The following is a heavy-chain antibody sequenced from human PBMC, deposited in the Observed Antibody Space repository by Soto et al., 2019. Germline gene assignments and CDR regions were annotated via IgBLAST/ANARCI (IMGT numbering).Heavy chain of an antibody. CDR1: GGTFSSYA. CDR2: IIPIFGTA. V-gene: IGHV1-69*13. Sequence: SVKVSCKASGGTFSSYAISWVRQAPGQGLEWMGGIIPIFGTANYAQKFQGRVTITADESTSTAYIELSSLRSEDTAVYYCARMHNWNDYAFDIWGQGTMVTVSS. J-gene: IGHJ3*02. D-gene: IGHD1-1*01. CDR3: ARMHNWNDYAFDI.